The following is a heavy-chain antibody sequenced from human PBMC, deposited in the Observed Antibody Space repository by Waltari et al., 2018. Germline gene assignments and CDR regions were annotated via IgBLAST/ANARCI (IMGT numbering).Heavy chain of an antibody. CDR3: TRVSTVPAAADAFDI. Sequence: EVQVVESGGDLVQPGRSLRLSCIGSEFTVDDYAMSWFRQAPGKGLEWVGLIRTRSHGWTTEYAASVKGRFSISRNDFRRIAYLQMNSLKTEDTAVYYCTRVSTVPAAADAFDIWGQGTMVTVSS. D-gene: IGHD2-2*01. J-gene: IGHJ3*02. CDR2: IRTRSHGWTT. CDR1: EFTVDDYA. V-gene: IGHV3-49*03.